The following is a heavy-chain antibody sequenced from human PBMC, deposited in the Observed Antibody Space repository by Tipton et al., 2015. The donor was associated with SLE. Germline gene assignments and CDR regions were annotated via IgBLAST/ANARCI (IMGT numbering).Heavy chain of an antibody. D-gene: IGHD2-2*03. Sequence: TLSLTCTVSGGSLSSHYWSWIRQPPGKTLEWIGYIYSGGSTNYNPSLKSRVSISVDTSKNQISLKLSSVTAADTGVYYCARGVAIYWITYYDYYMDVWGKGTTVTVSS. J-gene: IGHJ6*03. CDR2: IYSGGST. V-gene: IGHV4-59*11. CDR1: GGSLSSHY. CDR3: ARGVAIYWITYYDYYMDV.